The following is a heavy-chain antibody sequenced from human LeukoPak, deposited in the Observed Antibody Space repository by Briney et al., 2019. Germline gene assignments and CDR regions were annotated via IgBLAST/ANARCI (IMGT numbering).Heavy chain of an antibody. CDR1: ELTFGRYG. CDR2: ISGSGGST. Sequence: GQYLSLSRVAYELTFGRYGMSRVSPDPGKGLEWVSHISGSGGSTYHADSVQGRFTISRDNSKNTVYLQMNSLRAEHSAVYYCAKTTAGHSSGRDPGWPVDYWGQGTLVTVSS. D-gene: IGHD6-19*01. J-gene: IGHJ4*02. V-gene: IGHV3-23*01. CDR3: AKTTAGHSSGRDPGWPVDY.